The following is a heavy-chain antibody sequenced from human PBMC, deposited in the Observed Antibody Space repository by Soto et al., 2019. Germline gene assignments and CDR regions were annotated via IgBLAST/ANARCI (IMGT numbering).Heavy chain of an antibody. Sequence: SVKVSCKASGGTLSSYTISWVRQAPGQGLEWMGRIIPILGIANYAQKFQGRVTITADKSTSTAYMELSSLRSEDTAVYYCARDHPDDYGDYVQSYYYYYMDVWGKGTTVTVSS. CDR3: ARDHPDDYGDYVQSYYYYYMDV. CDR2: IIPILGIA. J-gene: IGHJ6*03. CDR1: GGTLSSYT. D-gene: IGHD4-17*01. V-gene: IGHV1-69*04.